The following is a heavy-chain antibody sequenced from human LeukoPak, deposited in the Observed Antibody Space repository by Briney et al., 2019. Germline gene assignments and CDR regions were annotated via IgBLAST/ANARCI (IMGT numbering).Heavy chain of an antibody. CDR3: ARESRRIAVVLN. V-gene: IGHV3-66*02. CDR2: IYSGGST. D-gene: IGHD6-19*01. CDR1: GFTFSSYS. J-gene: IGHJ4*02. Sequence: PGGSLRLSCAASGFTFSSYSMSWVRQAPGKGLEWVSVIYSGGSTYYADSVKGRFTISRDNSKNTLYLQMNSLRAEDTAVYYCARESRRIAVVLNWGQGTLVTVSS.